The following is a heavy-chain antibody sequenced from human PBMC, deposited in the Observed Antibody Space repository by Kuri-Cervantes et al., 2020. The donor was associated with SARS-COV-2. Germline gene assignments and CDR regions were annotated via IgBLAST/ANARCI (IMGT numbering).Heavy chain of an antibody. Sequence: GESLKISCAASGFTFSDYYMSWIRQAPGKGLEWVSYISSSGSTIYYADSVRGRFTISRDNSKNLLYLEMNTLRPEDTAVYYCAKVEIANLDYWGQGTLVTVSS. CDR3: AKVEIANLDY. D-gene: IGHD3-3*01. J-gene: IGHJ4*02. V-gene: IGHV3-11*04. CDR2: ISSSGSTI. CDR1: GFTFSDYY.